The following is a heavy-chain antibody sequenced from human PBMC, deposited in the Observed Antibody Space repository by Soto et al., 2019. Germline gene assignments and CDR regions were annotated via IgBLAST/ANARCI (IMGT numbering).Heavy chain of an antibody. D-gene: IGHD3-16*01. CDR1: GFTFSSYG. V-gene: IGHV3-33*01. CDR3: ASGWVGGKGPLPKYYGMDV. CDR2: VWYDGSNK. J-gene: IGHJ6*02. Sequence: GESLKISCAASGFTFSSYGMHWVRQAQGKGLERAAVVWYDGSNKYYADSVKGRFTISRDNSKNTLYLQMDSLRAEDTAVYYCASGWVGGKGPLPKYYGMDVWGQGATVTVS.